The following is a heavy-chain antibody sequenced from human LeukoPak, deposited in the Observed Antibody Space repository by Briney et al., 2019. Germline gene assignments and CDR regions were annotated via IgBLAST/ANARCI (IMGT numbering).Heavy chain of an antibody. D-gene: IGHD2-15*01. CDR3: ARYIVSYPHDAFDI. Sequence: SETLSLTCTVSGGSISSYYSSWIRQPTGKGLEWIGYIYYSGSTSYNPSLKSRVTISLDTSKNQFSLKLSSVTAADTAFYYCARYIVSYPHDAFDIWGQGTMVTVSS. J-gene: IGHJ3*02. CDR2: IYYSGST. V-gene: IGHV4-59*01. CDR1: GGSISSYY.